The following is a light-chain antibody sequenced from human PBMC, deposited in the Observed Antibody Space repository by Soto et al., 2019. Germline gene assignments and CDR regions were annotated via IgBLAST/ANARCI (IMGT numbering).Light chain of an antibody. CDR3: LQDYNYPWT. J-gene: IGKJ1*01. V-gene: IGKV1-6*01. CDR1: QGIRND. CDR2: AAS. Sequence: AIPMTQSPSSLSASVGDIVTITCRASQGIRNDLGWYQQKPGKAPKLLIYAASSLQSGVPSRFSGSGSGTDFTLTISSLQPEDFATYYCLQDYNYPWTFGQGTKVEIK.